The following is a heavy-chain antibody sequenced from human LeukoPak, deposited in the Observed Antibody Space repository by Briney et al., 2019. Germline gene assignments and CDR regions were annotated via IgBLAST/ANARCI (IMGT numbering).Heavy chain of an antibody. CDR1: GYTFTSYA. J-gene: IGHJ5*02. CDR2: INTNTGNP. V-gene: IGHV7-4-1*02. CDR3: ARGGYYYDSSGYYYYNWFDP. D-gene: IGHD3-22*01. Sequence: GASVKVSCKASGYTFTSYAMNWVRQAPGQGLEWVGWINTNTGNPTYAQGFTGRFVFSLDTSVSTAYLQISSLKAEDTAVYYCARGGYYYDSSGYYYYNWFDPWGQGTLVTVSS.